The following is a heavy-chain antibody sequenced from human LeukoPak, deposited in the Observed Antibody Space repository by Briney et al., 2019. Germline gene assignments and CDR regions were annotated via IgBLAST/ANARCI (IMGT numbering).Heavy chain of an antibody. CDR2: ISGSGGST. V-gene: IGHV3-23*01. CDR3: SKEPTRSYGWGESFDY. J-gene: IGHJ4*02. Sequence: GGSLRLSYAACVLTFQRYAMIWVRQAPEKGLEWVSAISGSGGSTYYADSVKGRFTISRDNSKNRLYRQMNSLRAEDTAVYYLSKEPTRSYGWGESFDYWGQGTLVTVSS. CDR1: VLTFQRYA. D-gene: IGHD3-10*01.